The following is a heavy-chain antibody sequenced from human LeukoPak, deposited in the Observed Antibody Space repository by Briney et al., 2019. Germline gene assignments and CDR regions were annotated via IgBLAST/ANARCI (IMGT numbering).Heavy chain of an antibody. D-gene: IGHD6-19*01. CDR3: ARAWLVLFDH. V-gene: IGHV4-34*01. CDR1: GGSSSGYY. J-gene: IGHJ4*02. CDR2: INHSGST. Sequence: SETLSLTCAVYGGSSSGYYWSWIRQPPGKGLEWIGEINHSGSTNYNPSLKSRVTISVDTSKNQFSLKLSSVTAADTAVYYCARAWLVLFDHWGQGTLVTVSS.